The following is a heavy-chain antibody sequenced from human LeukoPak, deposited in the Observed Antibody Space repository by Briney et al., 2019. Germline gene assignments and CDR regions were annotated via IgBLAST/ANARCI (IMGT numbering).Heavy chain of an antibody. CDR2: ISSSGSTI. V-gene: IGHV3-48*03. CDR3: ARPVVWDAFDI. J-gene: IGHJ3*02. Sequence: PGGSLRLSCAASGFTFSSYEMNWVRQAPGKGLEWVSYISSSGSTIYYADSVKGRFTISRDNAKNSLYLQMNSLRAEDTAVYYYARPVVWDAFDIWGQGTMVTVSS. CDR1: GFTFSSYE. D-gene: IGHD2-15*01.